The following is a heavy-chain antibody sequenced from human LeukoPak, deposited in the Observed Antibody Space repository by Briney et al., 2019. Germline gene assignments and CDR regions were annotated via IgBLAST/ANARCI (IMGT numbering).Heavy chain of an antibody. Sequence: PGGSLRLSCAASGFTFSSYSMNWVRQAPGKGLEWVSSISSSSSYIYYADSVKGRFTISRDNAKNSLYLQMNSLRAEDTAVYHCARDRAVGATEDYWGQGTLVTVSS. V-gene: IGHV3-21*01. D-gene: IGHD1-26*01. CDR2: ISSSSSYI. J-gene: IGHJ4*02. CDR1: GFTFSSYS. CDR3: ARDRAVGATEDY.